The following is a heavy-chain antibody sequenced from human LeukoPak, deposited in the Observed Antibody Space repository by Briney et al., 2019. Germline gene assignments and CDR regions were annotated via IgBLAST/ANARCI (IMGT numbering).Heavy chain of an antibody. CDR1: GYTFTTHD. CDR2: MSPNSGDT. J-gene: IGHJ4*02. Sequence: ASVKVSCKASGYTFTTHDINWVRQATGQGLEWLGWMSPNSGDTGYAQKFQGRVTMTSDSSISTAYMELSSLRSEDTAIYYCVRTPPNWGFDYWGQGTLVTISS. D-gene: IGHD7-27*01. CDR3: VRTPPNWGFDY. V-gene: IGHV1-8*01.